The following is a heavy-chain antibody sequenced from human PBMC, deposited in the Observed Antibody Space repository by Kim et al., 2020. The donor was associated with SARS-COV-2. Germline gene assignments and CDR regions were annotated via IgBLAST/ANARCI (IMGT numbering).Heavy chain of an antibody. CDR1: GFTVSSDF. V-gene: IGHV3-53*01. J-gene: IGHJ4*02. Sequence: GGSLRLSCAASGFTVSSDFMSWVRQAPGMGLEWVSVMYSGGDTYYAGSVKGRFTISRDTSKNAVYLQMNNLRAEDTAVYYCASGHFDYWGRGTLITVSS. CDR3: ASGHFDY. CDR2: MYSGGDT.